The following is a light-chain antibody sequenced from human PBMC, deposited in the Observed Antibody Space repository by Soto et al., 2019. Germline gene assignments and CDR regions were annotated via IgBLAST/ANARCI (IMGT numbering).Light chain of an antibody. CDR1: QSVYSSY. V-gene: IGKV3-20*01. CDR3: QQYGFSLRT. CDR2: DAS. Sequence: EIMLTRSPGTLSLSPGERATLSCRASQSVYSSYLAWYQQRPGQAPRLLFYDASIRATGIPDRFSGSGSGTDFSLTISRLEPEDFAVYYCQQYGFSLRTFGQGSKVEI. J-gene: IGKJ1*01.